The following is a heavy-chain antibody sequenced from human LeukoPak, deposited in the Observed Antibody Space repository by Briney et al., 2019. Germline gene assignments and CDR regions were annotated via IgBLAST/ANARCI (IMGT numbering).Heavy chain of an antibody. CDR1: GFTLNSDW. J-gene: IGHJ4*02. D-gene: IGHD3-16*01. V-gene: IGHV3-74*01. CDR2: INPDGSST. CDR3: ARDYDYVWGSDNFDY. Sequence: TGGSLRLSCAASGFTLNSDWIHWVRQAPGKGLVWVSRINPDGSSTSYADSVKGRSSISRDNTKNTVHLQMNSLRGDDTAVYYCARDYDYVWGSDNFDYWGQGTLVTVSS.